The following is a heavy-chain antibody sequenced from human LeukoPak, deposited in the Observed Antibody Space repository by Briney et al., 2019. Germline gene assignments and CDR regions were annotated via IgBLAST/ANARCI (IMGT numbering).Heavy chain of an antibody. Sequence: GGSLGLSCVASGFTFRMYYMSWVRQAPGKGLEGVANIDQDGSDEYYVDSVKGRFTISRDNAKNSLYLQMNSLRVDDTAIYYCARVGAPGTADYWGQGTLVTVSS. CDR2: IDQDGSDE. D-gene: IGHD2-21*02. J-gene: IGHJ4*02. V-gene: IGHV3-7*01. CDR1: GFTFRMYY. CDR3: ARVGAPGTADY.